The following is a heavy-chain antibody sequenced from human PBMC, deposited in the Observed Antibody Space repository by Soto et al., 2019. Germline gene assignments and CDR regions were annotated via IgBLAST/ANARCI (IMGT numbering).Heavy chain of an antibody. Sequence: EVQLVESGGGLVQPGGSLKLSCAASGFNFSDSVMHWVRQVSGKGLEWVGRITSTADTYATAYAASVKGRFPVSRDDSKNTAYLQMNSLKTEDTAVYYCTGSMSFAFDIWGQGTMVHVSS. V-gene: IGHV3-73*01. CDR2: ITSTADTYAT. CDR1: GFNFSDSV. CDR3: TGSMSFAFDI. J-gene: IGHJ3*02.